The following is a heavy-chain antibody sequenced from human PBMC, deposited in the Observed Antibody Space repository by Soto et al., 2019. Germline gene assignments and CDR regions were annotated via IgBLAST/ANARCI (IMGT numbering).Heavy chain of an antibody. CDR3: AKDRAGYDYYYYGMDV. Sequence: EVQLVESGGGLVQPGRSLRLSCAASGFTFDDYAMHWVRQAPGKGLEWVSGISWNSGSIGYADSVKGRFTISRDNAKNSLYLHMNSLRAEDTALYYCAKDRAGYDYYYYGMDVWGQGTTVTVSS. V-gene: IGHV3-9*01. CDR2: ISWNSGSI. J-gene: IGHJ6*02. CDR1: GFTFDDYA. D-gene: IGHD3-3*01.